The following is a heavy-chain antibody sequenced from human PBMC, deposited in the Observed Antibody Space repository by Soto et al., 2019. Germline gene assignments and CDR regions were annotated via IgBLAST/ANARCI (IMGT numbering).Heavy chain of an antibody. CDR3: AKEFLHTAIIAVAPFDY. Sequence: GGSLRLSCAASGFTFSSYAMSWVRQAPGKGLEWVSAISGSGGSTYYADSVKGRFTISRDNSKNTLYLQMNSLRAEDTAVYYCAKEFLHTAIIAVAPFDYWGQGTLVTVSS. D-gene: IGHD6-19*01. CDR1: GFTFSSYA. V-gene: IGHV3-23*01. J-gene: IGHJ4*02. CDR2: ISGSGGST.